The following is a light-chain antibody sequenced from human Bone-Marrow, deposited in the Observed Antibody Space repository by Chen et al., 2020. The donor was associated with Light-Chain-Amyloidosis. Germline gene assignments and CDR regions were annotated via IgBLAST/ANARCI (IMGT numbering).Light chain of an antibody. J-gene: IGLJ3*02. V-gene: IGLV4-69*02. CDR2: LNSDGTH. CDR1: SGYRLYV. Sequence: QVVLPQPPSASASPGASVTLTCTLSSGYRLYVIAWHQQQSQKGPRFLMRLNSDGTHSRGAGISDRFSGSSSGTERYLTISSLQSEDEADYYCQTWGTDIQVFGGGTRLTVL. CDR3: QTWGTDIQV.